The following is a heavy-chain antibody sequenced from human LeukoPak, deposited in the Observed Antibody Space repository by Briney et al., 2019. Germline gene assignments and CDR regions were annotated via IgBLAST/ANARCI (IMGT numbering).Heavy chain of an antibody. V-gene: IGHV3-23*01. CDR3: AKRGVVIRVILVGFHKEAYYFDS. Sequence: GGYLRLSCAVSGITLSNYGMSWVRQAPGKGLEWVAGISDSAGRTKYADSVKGRFTISRDNPKNTLYLQMNSLRAEDTAVYFCAKRGVVIRVILVGFHKEAYYFDSWGQGALVTVSS. CDR2: ISDSAGRT. D-gene: IGHD3-22*01. J-gene: IGHJ4*02. CDR1: GITLSNYG.